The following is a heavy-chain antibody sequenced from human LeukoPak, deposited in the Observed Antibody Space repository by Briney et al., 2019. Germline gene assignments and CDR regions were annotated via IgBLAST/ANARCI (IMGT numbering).Heavy chain of an antibody. J-gene: IGHJ5*02. V-gene: IGHV1-2*02. CDR1: GYTFTCYV. D-gene: IGHD6-19*01. Sequence: ASVKVSCKASGYTFTCYVMHWVRQAPGQGLEWMGWINPNNGVTKYAQKFQGRDTMTRDTSISTGYMELSRLTSDDTAVYYCASSSGWYGSWFDPWGQGTLVTVSS. CDR2: INPNNGVT. CDR3: ASSSGWYGSWFDP.